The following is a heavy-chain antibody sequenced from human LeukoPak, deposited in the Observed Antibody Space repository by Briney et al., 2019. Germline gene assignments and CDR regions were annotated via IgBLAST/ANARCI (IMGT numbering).Heavy chain of an antibody. V-gene: IGHV4-31*03. CDR3: ARDRYSSSSSSWFDP. CDR1: GGSISSGGYY. Sequence: PSQTLSLTCTVSGGSISSGGYYWSWIRQHPGKGLEWIGYIYYSGSTYYNPSLKSRVTISVDTSKNQFSLKLSSVTAADTAVYYCARDRYSSSSSSWFDPWGQGTLVTVSS. D-gene: IGHD6-6*01. CDR2: IYYSGST. J-gene: IGHJ5*02.